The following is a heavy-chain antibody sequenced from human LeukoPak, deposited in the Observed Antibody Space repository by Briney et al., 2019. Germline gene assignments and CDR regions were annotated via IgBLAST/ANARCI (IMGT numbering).Heavy chain of an antibody. CDR2: INPNSGGT. Sequence: GASVKVSCKASGYTFTGYYMHWARQAPGQGLEWMGWINPNSGGTNYAQKFQGRVTMTRDTSISTAYMELSRLRSDDTAVYYCARDRSPMGSSSPFDYWGQGTLVTVSS. CDR3: ARDRSPMGSSSPFDY. D-gene: IGHD6-6*01. V-gene: IGHV1-2*02. J-gene: IGHJ4*02. CDR1: GYTFTGYY.